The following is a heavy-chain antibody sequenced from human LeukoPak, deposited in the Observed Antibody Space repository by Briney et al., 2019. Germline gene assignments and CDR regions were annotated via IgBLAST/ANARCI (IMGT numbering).Heavy chain of an antibody. CDR2: IYYSGST. J-gene: IGHJ4*02. CDR1: GGSISSSSYY. CDR3: ARQDYDFWSGPVYYFDY. D-gene: IGHD3-3*01. V-gene: IGHV4-39*01. Sequence: PSETLSLTCTVSGGSISSSSYYWGWIRQPPGKGLEWIGSIYYSGSTYHNPSLKSRVTISVDTSKNQFSLKLSSVTAADTAVYYCARQDYDFWSGPVYYFDYWGQGTLVTVSS.